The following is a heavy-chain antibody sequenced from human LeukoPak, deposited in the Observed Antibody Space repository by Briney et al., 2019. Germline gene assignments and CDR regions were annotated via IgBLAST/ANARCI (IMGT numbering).Heavy chain of an antibody. CDR1: GFTFSSYA. CDR2: ISYDGSNK. D-gene: IGHD3-22*01. J-gene: IGHJ6*02. CDR3: ARDDWLDSSGYYSFLSSMDV. Sequence: GGSLRLSCAASGFTFSSYAMHWVHQAPGKGLEWVAVISYDGSNKFYADSVKGRFTISRDNSKNTLYLQMNSLRAEDTAVYYCARDDWLDSSGYYSFLSSMDVWGQGTTVTVSS. V-gene: IGHV3-30-3*01.